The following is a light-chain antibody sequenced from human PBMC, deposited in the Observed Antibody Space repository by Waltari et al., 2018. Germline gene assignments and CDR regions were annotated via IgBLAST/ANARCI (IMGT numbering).Light chain of an antibody. J-gene: IGLJ3*02. V-gene: IGLV2-14*03. CDR1: NSDVGAYQY. Sequence: QSALTQPASVSGSPGQSITISCTGTNSDVGAYQYVSWYQQNPGKAPKLIIFDVSRRPSGVSYRFSGSKSGSTDSLTISGLQAGDEADYYCSSYTTSATWVFGGGTRVAVL. CDR2: DVS. CDR3: SSYTTSATWV.